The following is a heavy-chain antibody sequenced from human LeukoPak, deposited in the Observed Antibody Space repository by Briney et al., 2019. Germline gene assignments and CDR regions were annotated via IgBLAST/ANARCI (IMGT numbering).Heavy chain of an antibody. V-gene: IGHV4-34*01. Sequence: PSETLSLTCAVYGGSFSGYYWSWIRQPPGKGLEWIGEINHSGSTNYNPSLKSRVTISVDTSKNQFSLKLSFVTAADTAVYYCASSRGTPPYYFDYWGQGTLVTVSS. D-gene: IGHD3-16*01. CDR3: ASSRGTPPYYFDY. CDR2: INHSGST. J-gene: IGHJ4*02. CDR1: GGSFSGYY.